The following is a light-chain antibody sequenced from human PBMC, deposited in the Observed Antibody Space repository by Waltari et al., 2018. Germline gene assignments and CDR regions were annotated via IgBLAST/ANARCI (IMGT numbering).Light chain of an antibody. V-gene: IGKV1-33*01. CDR2: DAS. CDR1: QEINNY. J-gene: IGKJ4*01. CDR3: QQYDNLPPKT. Sequence: DIQMTQSPSSLSASVGDRVTLPCQVSQEINNYLNWYQQKPGKAPKLLIYDASNLETGVPSRFSGSGSGTDFTVTISSLQPEDIATYYCQQYDNLPPKTFGGGTKVEIK.